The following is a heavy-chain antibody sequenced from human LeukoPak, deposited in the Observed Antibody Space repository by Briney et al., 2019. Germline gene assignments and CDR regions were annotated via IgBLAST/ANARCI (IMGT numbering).Heavy chain of an antibody. J-gene: IGHJ4*02. CDR2: INHSGGT. CDR3: ARIDVNCSSTSCYWFGIDY. D-gene: IGHD2-2*01. CDR1: GGSISSYY. Sequence: PSETLSLTCTVSGGSISSYYWSWIRQPPGKGLEWIGEINHSGGTNYNPSLKSRVTISVDTSKNQFSLKLSSVTAADTAVYYCARIDVNCSSTSCYWFGIDYWGQGTLVTVSS. V-gene: IGHV4-34*01.